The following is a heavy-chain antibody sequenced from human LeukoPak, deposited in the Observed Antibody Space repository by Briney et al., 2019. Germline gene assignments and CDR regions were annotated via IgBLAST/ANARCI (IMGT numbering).Heavy chain of an antibody. Sequence: GGSLRLSCAPSGFTFSSYAMHWVREAPGKVLEWVAVISYDGSNKYYADSVKGRFTISRDNSKNTLYLQMNSLRAEDTAVYYCARGIIVGAVGYYFDYWGQGTLVTVSS. D-gene: IGHD1-26*01. V-gene: IGHV3-30*04. CDR1: GFTFSSYA. CDR3: ARGIIVGAVGYYFDY. CDR2: ISYDGSNK. J-gene: IGHJ4*02.